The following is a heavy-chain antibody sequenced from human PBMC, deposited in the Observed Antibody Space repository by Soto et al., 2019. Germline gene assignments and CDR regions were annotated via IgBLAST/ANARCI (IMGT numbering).Heavy chain of an antibody. CDR1: GFTFSSYA. V-gene: IGHV3-23*01. D-gene: IGHD6-6*01. Sequence: VQLLESGGGLIQPGGSLRLSCAASGFTFSSYAISWVRQAPGKGLEWVSTITGSGASTYYADSVKGRFTISRNNYENTLSLQMNRLRVGDTAFDYCAKAARLYTSSSEIDFWGQGTLVTVSS. CDR3: AKAARLYTSSSEIDF. CDR2: ITGSGAST. J-gene: IGHJ4*02.